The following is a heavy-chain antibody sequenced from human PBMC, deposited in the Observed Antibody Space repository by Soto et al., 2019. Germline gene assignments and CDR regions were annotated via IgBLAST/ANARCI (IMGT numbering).Heavy chain of an antibody. V-gene: IGHV3-30*18. Sequence: HPGGSLRLSCAASGFTFSSYGMHWVRQAPGKGLEWVAVISYDGSNKYYADSVKGRFTISRDNSKNTLYLQMNSLRAEDTAVYYCAKDWGATRAPRYYGMDVWGQGTTVTVSS. D-gene: IGHD1-26*01. CDR1: GFTFSSYG. J-gene: IGHJ6*02. CDR2: ISYDGSNK. CDR3: AKDWGATRAPRYYGMDV.